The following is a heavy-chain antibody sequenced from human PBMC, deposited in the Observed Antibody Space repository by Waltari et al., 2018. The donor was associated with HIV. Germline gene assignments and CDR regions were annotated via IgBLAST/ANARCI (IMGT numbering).Heavy chain of an antibody. J-gene: IGHJ4*02. CDR3: ARGGGGDFH. D-gene: IGHD2-21*02. Sequence: VQLQPWGAGLFKSSETLSLHCAVSGGSFSGQYLSWIRQPPGKGLEWIGEINHSGSTNYNPSLKSRVTISVDTSKNQFSLKLSSVTAADTAVYYCARGGGGDFHWGQGTLVTVSS. CDR1: GGSFSGQY. CDR2: INHSGST. V-gene: IGHV4-34*01.